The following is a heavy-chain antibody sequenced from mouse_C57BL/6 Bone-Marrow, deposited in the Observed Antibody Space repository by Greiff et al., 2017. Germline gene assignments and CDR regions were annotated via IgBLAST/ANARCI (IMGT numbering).Heavy chain of an antibody. D-gene: IGHD1-1*01. J-gene: IGHJ1*03. CDR3: ARDTTVVARRGYFDV. Sequence: EVKLVESGGGLVKPGGSLKLSCAASGFTFSSYAMSWVRQTPEKRLEWVATISDGGSYTYYPDNVKGRFTISRDNAKNNLYLQMSHLKSEDTAMYYCARDTTVVARRGYFDVWGTGTTVTVSS. CDR1: GFTFSSYA. V-gene: IGHV5-4*01. CDR2: ISDGGSYT.